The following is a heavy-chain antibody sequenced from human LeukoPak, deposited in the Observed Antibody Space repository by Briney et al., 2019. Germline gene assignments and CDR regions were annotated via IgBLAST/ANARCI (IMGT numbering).Heavy chain of an antibody. V-gene: IGHV1-8*01. CDR2: MSPKTGDR. CDR1: GYSFSNFH. CDR3: ARTPPKGDIDT. Sequence: ASVKVSCKASGYSFSNFHINWARQASRQGLEWIGWMSPKTGDRGYALKFQGRVTMTSDTSEGTVYMEVHSLTSDDSAVYYCARTPPKGDIDTWGQGTMVTVSS. D-gene: IGHD2-21*02. J-gene: IGHJ5*02.